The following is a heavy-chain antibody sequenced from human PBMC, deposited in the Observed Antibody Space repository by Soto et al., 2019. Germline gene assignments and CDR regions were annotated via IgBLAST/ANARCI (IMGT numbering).Heavy chain of an antibody. V-gene: IGHV3-48*03. CDR3: ARDRGGWAFDY. CDR1: GITFSSYE. J-gene: IGHJ4*02. CDR2: ISSSGTTK. Sequence: SLRLSCAASGITFSSYEMNWLRQAPGKGLEWVSYISSSGTTKHYADSVKGRFTISRDNAKNSLYLQMNSLRAEDTAVYYCARDRGGWAFDYWGQGTLVTVSS. D-gene: IGHD6-19*01.